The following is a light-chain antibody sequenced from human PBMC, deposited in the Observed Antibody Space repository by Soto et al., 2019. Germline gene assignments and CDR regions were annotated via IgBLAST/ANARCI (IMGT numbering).Light chain of an antibody. Sequence: EIVLTQSPGTLSLSPGERATLSCRASQSVSSSYLAWYQQKPGQAPRLLIYGASSMATGIPDRFSGSGSGTDFTLTISRLEPEDFAVYYCQQYGSSYTFGLGTKLEIK. CDR2: GAS. J-gene: IGKJ2*01. V-gene: IGKV3-20*01. CDR3: QQYGSSYT. CDR1: QSVSSSY.